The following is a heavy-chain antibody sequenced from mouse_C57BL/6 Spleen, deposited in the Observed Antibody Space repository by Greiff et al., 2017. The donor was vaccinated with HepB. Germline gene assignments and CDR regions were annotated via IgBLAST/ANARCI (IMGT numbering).Heavy chain of an antibody. CDR1: GFNIKDDY. Sequence: VHVKQSGAELVRPGASVKLSCTASGFNIKDDYMHWVKQRPEQGLEWIGWIDPENGDTEYASKFQGKATITADTSSNTAYLQLSSLTSEDTAVYYCTQYGYAMDYWGQGTSVTVSS. J-gene: IGHJ4*01. V-gene: IGHV14-4*01. CDR2: IDPENGDT. D-gene: IGHD1-1*01. CDR3: TQYGYAMDY.